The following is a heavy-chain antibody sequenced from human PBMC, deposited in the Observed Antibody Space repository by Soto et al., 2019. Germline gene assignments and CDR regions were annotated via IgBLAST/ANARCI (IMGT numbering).Heavy chain of an antibody. CDR1: GASIGSGDYY. CDR2: IYYSGST. J-gene: IGHJ5*02. Sequence: SETLSLTCTVSGASIGSGDYYLSWIRQPPGKGLEWIGYIYYSGSTYYNPSLKSRVTISVDTSKNQFSLKLSSVTAADTAVYYCARERPDGARLDPWGQGTLVTVSS. CDR3: ARERPDGARLDP. D-gene: IGHD6-6*01. V-gene: IGHV4-30-4*08.